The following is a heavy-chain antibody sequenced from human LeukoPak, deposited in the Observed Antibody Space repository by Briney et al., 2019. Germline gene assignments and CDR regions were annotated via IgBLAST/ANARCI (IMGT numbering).Heavy chain of an antibody. D-gene: IGHD3-9*01. J-gene: IGHJ4*02. CDR1: RFIFSDYG. Sequence: QPGRSLRLSCTASRFIFSDYGMHWVRQAPGKGLEWVAVVSYSGTTTYYADSVRGRFTVSRDNSKNVLYLQMDRLSPEDTAVYYCAKGTIHLFDYWGQGTLVTVSS. CDR2: VSYSGTTT. V-gene: IGHV3-30*18. CDR3: AKGTIHLFDY.